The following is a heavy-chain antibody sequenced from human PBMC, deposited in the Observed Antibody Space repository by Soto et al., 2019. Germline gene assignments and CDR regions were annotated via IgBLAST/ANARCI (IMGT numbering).Heavy chain of an antibody. CDR2: IYHRGST. D-gene: IGHD3-10*01. CDR1: GGSISSSNW. V-gene: IGHV4-4*02. J-gene: IGHJ3*02. Sequence: QVQLQESGPGLVKPSGTLSLACAVSGGSISSSNWWSWVRQPPGKGLEWIGEIYHRGSTNDNPSLKSRVTISVDKTKSQFSLKPSSVTAADTAVYYCATELGASYYGPGSHQGIVAFDIWGQWTMVTVSS. CDR3: ATELGASYYGPGSHQGIVAFDI.